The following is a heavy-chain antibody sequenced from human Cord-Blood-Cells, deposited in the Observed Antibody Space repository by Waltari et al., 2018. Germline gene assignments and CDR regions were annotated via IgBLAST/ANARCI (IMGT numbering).Heavy chain of an antibody. CDR1: GGSISSGGYS. CDR3: ARDNRGYSYGDAFDI. Sequence: QLQLQESGSGLVKPSQTLSLTCAVSGGSISSGGYSWRWIRQPPGKGLEWIGYIYHSGSTYYNPSLKSRVTISVDRSKNQFSLKLSSVTAADTAVYYCARDNRGYSYGDAFDIWGQGTMVTVSS. V-gene: IGHV4-30-2*01. J-gene: IGHJ3*02. D-gene: IGHD5-18*01. CDR2: IYHSGST.